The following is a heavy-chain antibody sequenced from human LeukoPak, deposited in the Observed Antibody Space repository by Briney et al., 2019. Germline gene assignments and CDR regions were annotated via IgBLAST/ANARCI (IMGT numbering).Heavy chain of an antibody. V-gene: IGHV4-34*01. CDR1: GGSFSGYY. J-gene: IGHJ4*02. Sequence: PAETLSLTCAVYGGSFSGYYWSWIRQPPGKGLEWMGEINHSGSTNYNPSLKSRVTISVDTSKNQFSLKLSSVTAADTAVYYCARRSGYNLLDYWGQGTLVTVSS. CDR3: ARRSGYNLLDY. CDR2: INHSGST. D-gene: IGHD5-24*01.